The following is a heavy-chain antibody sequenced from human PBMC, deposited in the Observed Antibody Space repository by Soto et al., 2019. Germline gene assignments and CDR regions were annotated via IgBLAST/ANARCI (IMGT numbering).Heavy chain of an antibody. Sequence: QLQLQESGPGLVKPSETLSLTCTVSGGSISSSSYYWGWIRQPPGKGLEWIGSIYYSGSTYYNPSLKSRVTISVDTSKNQSSLKLSSVTAADTAVYYCARHRIGGRGYCSGGSCYYYYYYMDVWGKGTTVTVSS. V-gene: IGHV4-39*01. D-gene: IGHD2-15*01. CDR3: ARHRIGGRGYCSGGSCYYYYYYMDV. CDR2: IYYSGST. CDR1: GGSISSSSYY. J-gene: IGHJ6*03.